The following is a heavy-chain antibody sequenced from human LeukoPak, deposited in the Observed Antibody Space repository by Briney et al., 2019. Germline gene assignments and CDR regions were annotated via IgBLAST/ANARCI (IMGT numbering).Heavy chain of an antibody. CDR2: ISSSSSYM. J-gene: IGHJ4*02. CDR1: GFTFSDYY. V-gene: IGHV3-11*06. D-gene: IGHD6-13*01. Sequence: GGSLRLSCAASGFTFSDYYMSWIRQAPGKGLEWVSSISSSSSYMYYADSMKGRFTISRDNAKNSLYLQMNSLRVEDTAVYYCARASIGAAANFDYWGQGTLVTVSS. CDR3: ARASIGAAANFDY.